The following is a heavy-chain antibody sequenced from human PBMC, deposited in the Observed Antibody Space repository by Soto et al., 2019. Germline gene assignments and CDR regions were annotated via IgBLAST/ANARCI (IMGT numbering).Heavy chain of an antibody. J-gene: IGHJ4*01. V-gene: IGHV1-18*01. CDR3: AREYCSGGSCYGGDY. Sequence: ASVKVSCKASGYTLTSYGISWVRQAPGQGLEWMGWISTYSSDTKYAHKFQDRVTMTTDTSTSTAYMELRSLRSDDTAVYYCAREYCSGGSCYGGDYWG. D-gene: IGHD2-15*01. CDR1: GYTLTSYG. CDR2: ISTYSSDT.